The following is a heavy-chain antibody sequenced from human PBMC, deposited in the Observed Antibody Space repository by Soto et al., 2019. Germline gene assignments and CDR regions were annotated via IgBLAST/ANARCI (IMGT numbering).Heavy chain of an antibody. D-gene: IGHD4-4*01. Sequence: QLHLQESGSGLVKPSQTLSLNCAVSGGSISSGGYSWSWLRLPPGKGLEWIGYIYHGESTNYNPSLRSRATISVARAKNQLSLILKSVTPADTAVYYCARDSRSTTTYGLDVWGQGTTVTVSS. CDR2: IYHGEST. V-gene: IGHV4-30-2*01. CDR1: GGSISSGGYS. CDR3: ARDSRSTTTYGLDV. J-gene: IGHJ6*02.